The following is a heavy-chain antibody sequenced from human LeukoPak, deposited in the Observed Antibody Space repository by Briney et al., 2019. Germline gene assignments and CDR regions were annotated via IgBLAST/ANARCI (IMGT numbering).Heavy chain of an antibody. CDR3: ARDRRIVVVPAAEMDV. J-gene: IGHJ6*04. Sequence: PGGSLRLSCAASGFTFSSYSMNWVRQAPGKGLEWVSYISSSSSTIYYADSVKGRFTISRDNTKNSLYLQMNSLRAEDTAVYYCARDRRIVVVPAAEMDVWGKGTTVTVSS. CDR1: GFTFSSYS. CDR2: ISSSSSTI. D-gene: IGHD2-2*01. V-gene: IGHV3-48*04.